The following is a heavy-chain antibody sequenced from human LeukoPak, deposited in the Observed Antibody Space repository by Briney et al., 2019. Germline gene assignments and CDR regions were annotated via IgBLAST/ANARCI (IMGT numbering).Heavy chain of an antibody. V-gene: IGHV3-11*01. D-gene: IGHD5-18*01. CDR3: ARAAMVRLLFDY. Sequence: PGGAPRLSFAAPGFTFSGYYISWVRQAPGKGVGWVSYISSSSSTIYYADSVKGRFTISRDNAKNSLYLQMNSLRAEDTAVYYCARAAMVRLLFDYWGQGTLVTVSS. J-gene: IGHJ4*02. CDR2: ISSSSSTI. CDR1: GFTFSGYY.